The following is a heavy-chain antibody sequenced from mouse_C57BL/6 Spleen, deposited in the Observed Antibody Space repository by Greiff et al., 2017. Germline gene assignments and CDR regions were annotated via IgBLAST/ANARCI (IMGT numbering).Heavy chain of an antibody. CDR3: TLGDYYAMDY. CDR1: GFNIKDDY. J-gene: IGHJ4*01. D-gene: IGHD3-3*01. CDR2: IDPENGDT. V-gene: IGHV14-4*01. Sequence: EVKLQESGAELVRPGASVKLSCTASGFNIKDDYMHWVKQRPEQGLEWIGWIDPENGDTEYASKFQGKATITADTSSNTAYLQLSSLTSEDTAVYYCTLGDYYAMDYWGQGTSVTVSS.